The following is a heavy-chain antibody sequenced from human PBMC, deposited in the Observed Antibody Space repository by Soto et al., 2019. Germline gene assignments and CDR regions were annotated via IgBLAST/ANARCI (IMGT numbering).Heavy chain of an antibody. J-gene: IGHJ4*02. D-gene: IGHD3-22*01. CDR2: IIPIFGTA. V-gene: IGHV1-69*13. Sequence: SVKVSCKASGGTFSSYAISWVRQAPGQGLEWMRGIIPIFGTANYAQKFQGRVTITADESTSTAYMALSSLRTEDTYVYYCAKGTVVIYYQFGYWGQGTLVTVSS. CDR1: GGTFSSYA. CDR3: AKGTVVIYYQFGY.